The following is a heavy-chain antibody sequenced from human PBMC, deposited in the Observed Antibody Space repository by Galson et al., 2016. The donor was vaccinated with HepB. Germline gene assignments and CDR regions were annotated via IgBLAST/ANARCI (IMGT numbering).Heavy chain of an antibody. CDR1: GFTFSDFG. CDR3: ARGDIVGAIFDY. V-gene: IGHV3-33*01. J-gene: IGHJ4*02. CDR2: IWYDGSNK. Sequence: SLRLSCAASGFTFSDFGMHWVRQAPGKGLEWVALIWYDGSNKYYADSVKGRFTISRDSSKNTLYLQINSLTAEDTAVYYCARGDIVGAIFDYWGQGTLVTVSS. D-gene: IGHD1-26*01.